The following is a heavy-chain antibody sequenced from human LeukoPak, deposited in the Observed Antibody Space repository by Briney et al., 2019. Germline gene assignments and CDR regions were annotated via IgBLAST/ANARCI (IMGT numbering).Heavy chain of an antibody. CDR2: ISGSGGST. V-gene: IGHV3-23*01. Sequence: GGSLRLSCAASGFTFSSYAMSWVRQAPGKGLEWVSAISGSGGSTYYADSVKGRFTISRDNSRDTLYLQMNSLRAEDTAVYYCAKGYYDYVWGSYCFDYWGQGTLATVSS. CDR1: GFTFSSYA. J-gene: IGHJ4*02. D-gene: IGHD3-16*01. CDR3: AKGYYDYVWGSYCFDY.